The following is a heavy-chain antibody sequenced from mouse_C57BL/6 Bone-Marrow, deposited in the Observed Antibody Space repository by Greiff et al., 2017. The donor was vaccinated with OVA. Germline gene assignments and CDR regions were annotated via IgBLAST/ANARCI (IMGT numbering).Heavy chain of an antibody. CDR1: GYSITSDY. V-gene: IGHV3-8*01. Sequence: DVKLQESGPGLAKPSQTLSLTCSVPGYSITSDYWNCIRKFPGNKLEYMGYISYSGSTYYNPSLKSRISITRDTSKNQYYLQLNSVTTEDTATYYCARSTMITRYFDVWGTGTTVTVSS. J-gene: IGHJ1*03. D-gene: IGHD2-4*01. CDR2: ISYSGST. CDR3: ARSTMITRYFDV.